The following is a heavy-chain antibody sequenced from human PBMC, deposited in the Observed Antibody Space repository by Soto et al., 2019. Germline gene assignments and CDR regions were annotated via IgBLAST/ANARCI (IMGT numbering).Heavy chain of an antibody. D-gene: IGHD6-19*01. CDR1: GFTFRSYA. J-gene: IGHJ4*02. Sequence: QVQLVESGGGVVQPGRSLRLSCAASGFTFRSYAMHWVRQAPGKGMEWVAVISYAGSNKYYADSVKGRFTISRDNSKNTLDLQMNSLRAEDTAVYYCARVPLLSSIAVAGYFDYWGQGTLVTFSS. CDR2: ISYAGSNK. CDR3: ARVPLLSSIAVAGYFDY. V-gene: IGHV3-30-3*01.